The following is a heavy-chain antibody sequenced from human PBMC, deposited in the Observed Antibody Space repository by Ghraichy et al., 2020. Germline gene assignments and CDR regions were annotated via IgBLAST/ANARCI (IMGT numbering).Heavy chain of an antibody. Sequence: ASVKVPCKASGYSFTSYNIHWVRQAAGQGLEWVGWINPNSGDTVYTQDFQGRVTVTRDTSTSTVYMELSSLTSEDTAMYYCAKDTSGWSEFDSWGQGTLVTVSS. CDR1: GYSFTSYN. D-gene: IGHD6-19*01. V-gene: IGHV1-8*01. CDR3: AKDTSGWSEFDS. J-gene: IGHJ4*02. CDR2: INPNSGDT.